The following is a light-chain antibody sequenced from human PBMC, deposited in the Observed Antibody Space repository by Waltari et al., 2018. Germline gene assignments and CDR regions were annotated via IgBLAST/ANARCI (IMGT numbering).Light chain of an antibody. J-gene: IGKJ1*01. CDR3: MQLTQWPWT. CDR2: KVF. V-gene: IGKV2-30*01. Sequence: DAVLTQSPLSLPVTLEQPASISCRSSQRLLSRDGNTYLSWFQLRPGQSPRRLIYKVFNRDSGVPDRFSGSGSGTDFTLKISRVEAEDVGDYYCMQLTQWPWTFGQGTKVEIK. CDR1: QRLLSRDGNTY.